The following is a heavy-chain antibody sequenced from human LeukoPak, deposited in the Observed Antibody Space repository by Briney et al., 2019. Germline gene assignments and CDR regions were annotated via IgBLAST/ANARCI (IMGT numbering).Heavy chain of an antibody. CDR1: GYTFTSYD. Sequence: ASVKVSCKASGYTFTSYDINWMRQATGQGLEWMGWMNPNSGNTGYAQKFQGRVTMTRNTSISTAYMELSSLRSEDTAVYYCARYEIAVAGTRPYYYGMDVWGQGTTVTVSS. CDR2: MNPNSGNT. D-gene: IGHD6-19*01. V-gene: IGHV1-8*01. J-gene: IGHJ6*02. CDR3: ARYEIAVAGTRPYYYGMDV.